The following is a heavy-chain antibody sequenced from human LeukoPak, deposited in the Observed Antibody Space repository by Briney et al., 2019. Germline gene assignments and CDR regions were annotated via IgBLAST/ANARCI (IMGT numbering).Heavy chain of an antibody. CDR2: IIPIFGRA. V-gene: IGHV1-69*05. CDR1: GGTFSSYA. J-gene: IGHJ5*02. CDR3: ARVSDCSGGSCYPYWFDP. D-gene: IGHD2-15*01. Sequence: SVKVSCKASGGTFSSYAIHWVRQAPGQGLEWMGRIIPIFGRANYAQKFQGRVTITTDESTSTAYMELSSLRSEDTAVYFCARVSDCSGGSCYPYWFDPWGQGTLVTVSS.